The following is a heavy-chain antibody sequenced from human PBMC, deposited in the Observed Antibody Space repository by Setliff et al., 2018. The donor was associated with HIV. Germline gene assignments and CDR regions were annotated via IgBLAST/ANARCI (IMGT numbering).Heavy chain of an antibody. CDR1: GYTFTSYA. Sequence: GASVKVSCKASGYTFTSYAMHWVRQAPGQRLEWMGWINPFNGNTKYAQKFQGRVTMTTDASTSTAYMEVRSLRSDDTAVYYCARDGGFDPWGQGTLVTVSS. CDR2: INPFNGNT. CDR3: ARDGGFDP. V-gene: IGHV1-3*01. J-gene: IGHJ5*02. D-gene: IGHD2-15*01.